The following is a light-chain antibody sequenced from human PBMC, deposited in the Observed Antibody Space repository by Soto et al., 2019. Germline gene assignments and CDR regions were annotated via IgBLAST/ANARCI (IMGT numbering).Light chain of an antibody. CDR1: SSDIGGYNY. Sequence: QSVLTQPASVSGSPGQSITISCTGTSSDIGGYNYISCYQQLPGKAPKFIIYDVRNRPSGVSNRFSGSRSGNTASLTISGLQAEDEADYYCSSYTSSSPVIFGGGTKVTVL. CDR2: DVR. J-gene: IGLJ2*01. V-gene: IGLV2-14*01. CDR3: SSYTSSSPVI.